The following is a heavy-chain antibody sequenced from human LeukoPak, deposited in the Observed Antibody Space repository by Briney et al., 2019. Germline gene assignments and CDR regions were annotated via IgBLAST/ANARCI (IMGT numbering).Heavy chain of an antibody. CDR2: IYPGDSDT. Sequence: GESLTISGQGSVYSFTSYWIGCVRHMHGKGLEWMGIIYPGDSDTRYSPSFQGQVTISADKSISTAYLQWSSLKASDTAMYYCARRADAFDIWGQGTMVTVSS. CDR3: ARRADAFDI. V-gene: IGHV5-51*01. CDR1: VYSFTSYW. J-gene: IGHJ3*02.